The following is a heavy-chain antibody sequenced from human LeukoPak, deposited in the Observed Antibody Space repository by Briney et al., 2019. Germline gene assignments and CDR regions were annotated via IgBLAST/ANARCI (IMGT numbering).Heavy chain of an antibody. CDR2: IYSTGST. Sequence: SETLSLTCTVSGGSMSTYYWTWIRQPLGKGLEWIGFIYSTGSTNYNPALKIRVTISVDTSKNQFSLKLSSVTAADTAVDYCAGMRITTPTVRTLDYWGQGTLVTVSS. J-gene: IGHJ4*02. CDR3: AGMRITTPTVRTLDY. CDR1: GGSMSTYY. D-gene: IGHD1-14*01. V-gene: IGHV4-59*01.